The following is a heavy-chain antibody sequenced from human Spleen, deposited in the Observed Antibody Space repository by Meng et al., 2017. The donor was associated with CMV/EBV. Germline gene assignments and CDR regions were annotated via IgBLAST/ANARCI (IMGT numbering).Heavy chain of an antibody. CDR3: ATSQCSNANCRDAYNWFDS. CDR2: ITPIVEIT. J-gene: IGHJ5*01. CDR1: FSDCT. V-gene: IGHV1-69*02. D-gene: IGHD2-2*01. Sequence: FSDCTISWVRQAPGQGLEWMGRITPIVEITRYPQILQDRLTITADKFSSTVYMELSGLKSDDTAVYYCATSQCSNANCRDAYNWFDSWGQGTLVTVSS.